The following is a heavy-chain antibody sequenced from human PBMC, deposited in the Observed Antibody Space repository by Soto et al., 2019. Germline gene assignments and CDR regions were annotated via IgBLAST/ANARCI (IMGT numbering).Heavy chain of an antibody. CDR1: GGSISPYY. V-gene: IGHV4-59*01. D-gene: IGHD6-19*01. CDR2: IYYSGST. Sequence: QVQLQESGPGLVKPSETLSLTCTVSGGSISPYYWSWIRQPPGKGLEWIWLIYYSGSTNYNSSLKSRVTISVDTSKNQFSLKLSSVTAADTAVYYCTRGNGWYYYWGQGTLVTVSS. J-gene: IGHJ4*02. CDR3: TRGNGWYYY.